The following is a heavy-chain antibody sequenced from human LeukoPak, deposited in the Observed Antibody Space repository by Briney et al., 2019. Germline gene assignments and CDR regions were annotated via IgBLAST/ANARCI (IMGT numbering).Heavy chain of an antibody. CDR1: GFTFSSYG. V-gene: IGHV3-23*01. D-gene: IGHD3-22*01. CDR2: ISDNGGRT. CDR3: AKDSYDTSI. J-gene: IGHJ4*02. Sequence: GGSLRLSCAASGFTFSSYGMTWVRQAPGKGLEWVSAISDNGGRTFYADSVKGRFTISRVNSRNTLFLQMNSLRADDTAVYYCAKDSYDTSIWGQGTLVTVSS.